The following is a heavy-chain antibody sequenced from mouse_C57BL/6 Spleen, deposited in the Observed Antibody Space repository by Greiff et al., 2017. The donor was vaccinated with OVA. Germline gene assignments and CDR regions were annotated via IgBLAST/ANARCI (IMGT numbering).Heavy chain of an antibody. V-gene: IGHV1-19*01. CDR3: ARPTEGFAY. CDR2: INPYNGGT. CDR1: GYTFTDYY. Sequence: VQLKQSGPVLVKPGASVKMSCKASGYTFTDYYMNWVKQSHGKSLEWIGVINPYNGGTSYNQKFKGKATLTVDKSSSTAYMELNSLTSEDSAVYYCARPTEGFAYWGQGTLVTVSA. D-gene: IGHD3-1*01. J-gene: IGHJ3*01.